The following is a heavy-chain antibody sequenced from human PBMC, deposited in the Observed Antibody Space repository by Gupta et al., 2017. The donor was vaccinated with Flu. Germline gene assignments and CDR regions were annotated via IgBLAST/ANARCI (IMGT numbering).Heavy chain of an antibody. Sequence: SSYGMHWVRQAPGKGLEWVAVMSFDGSSKYYADAVKGRFTISRDISKNTLYLQMNSLRAEDTAVYYCAKVSDPGRWLHYVYWGQGTLVTVSS. CDR2: MSFDGSSK. J-gene: IGHJ4*02. CDR3: AKVSDPGRWLHYVY. V-gene: IGHV3-30*18. D-gene: IGHD3-10*01. CDR1: SSYG.